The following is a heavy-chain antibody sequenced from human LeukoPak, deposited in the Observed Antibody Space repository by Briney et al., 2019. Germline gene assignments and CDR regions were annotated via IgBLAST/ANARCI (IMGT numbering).Heavy chain of an antibody. Sequence: GGSLRLSCAVSGITLSHYGMSWVRQAPGKGLEGVAGISDSGGRTNYADSVKGRFTISRDNPKNTLYLQMNSLRAEDTAVYFCAKRGVVIRVFLVGFHKEAYYFDSWGQGALVTVSS. CDR3: AKRGVVIRVFLVGFHKEAYYFDS. CDR2: ISDSGGRT. CDR1: GITLSHYG. V-gene: IGHV3-23*01. D-gene: IGHD3-10*01. J-gene: IGHJ4*02.